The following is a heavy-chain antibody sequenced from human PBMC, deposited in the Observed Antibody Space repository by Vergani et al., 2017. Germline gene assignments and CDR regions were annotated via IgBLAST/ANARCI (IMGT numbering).Heavy chain of an antibody. V-gene: IGHV1-69*02. Sequence: QVQLVQSGAEVKTPGSSVRVSCKASGGTFRSYTINWVRQAPGQGLEWMGRIIPILDIPNYAQKFQGRVTITADKSTSTVYMELSSLRSEDTAVYYCSRGHSAYDYAPTTWGQGTLVTVSS. CDR3: SRGHSAYDYAPTT. CDR2: IIPILDIP. D-gene: IGHD5-12*01. CDR1: GGTFRSYT. J-gene: IGHJ5*02.